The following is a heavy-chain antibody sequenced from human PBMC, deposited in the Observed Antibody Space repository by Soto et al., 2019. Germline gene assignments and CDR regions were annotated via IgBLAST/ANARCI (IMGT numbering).Heavy chain of an antibody. J-gene: IGHJ6*02. CDR2: IVPIFGTT. CDR1: GGTFSNYA. CDR3: ARVEAVAGLYNYHGLDV. Sequence: QVQLVQSGAEVKKPGSSVKVSCKVSGGTFSNYAIDWVRLAPGHGLEWMGGIVPIFGTTYYTQKFQGRATLLSDDSTTTADLEMSSLRSEDTAIYYCARVEAVAGLYNYHGLDVWGQGTAVTVSS. D-gene: IGHD6-19*01. V-gene: IGHV1-69*05.